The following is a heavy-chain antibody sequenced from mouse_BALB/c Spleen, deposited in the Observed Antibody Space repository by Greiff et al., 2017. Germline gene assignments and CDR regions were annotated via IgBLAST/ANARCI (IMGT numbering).Heavy chain of an antibody. CDR3: ARSTTVVDY. CDR1: GYTFTSYW. Sequence: VQLVESGAELAKPGASVKMSCKASGYTFTSYWMHWVKQRPGQGLEWIGYINPSTGYTEYNQKFKDKATLTADKSSSTAYMQLSSLTSEDSAVYYCARSTTVVDYWGQGTTLTVSS. CDR2: INPSTGYT. J-gene: IGHJ2*01. V-gene: IGHV1-7*01. D-gene: IGHD1-1*01.